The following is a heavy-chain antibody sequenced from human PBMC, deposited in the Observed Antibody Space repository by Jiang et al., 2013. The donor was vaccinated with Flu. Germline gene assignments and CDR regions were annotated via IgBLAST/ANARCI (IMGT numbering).Heavy chain of an antibody. Sequence: GAEVKKPGGRLKISCKGSWRQLYLRTGSAGCARCPGKAWSGWGSSTLMTLIPDTARPFQGQVTISADKSITTAYLQWSSLKASDTAMYYCARHRGRMATIGYHLDYWGQGTLVNVSS. CDR3: ARHRGRMATIGYHLDY. D-gene: IGHD5-24*01. CDR1: RQLYLRTG. V-gene: IGHV5-51*01. J-gene: IGHJ4*02. CDR2: STLMTLIP.